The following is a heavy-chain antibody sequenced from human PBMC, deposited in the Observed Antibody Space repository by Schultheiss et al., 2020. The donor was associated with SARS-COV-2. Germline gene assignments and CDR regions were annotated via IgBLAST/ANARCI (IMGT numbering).Heavy chain of an antibody. D-gene: IGHD3-22*01. CDR2: INSDGSST. J-gene: IGHJ4*02. CDR1: GFSSSTNG. V-gene: IGHV3-74*01. CDR3: ARGIDYYDSSGYSDY. Sequence: GGSLRLSCAASGFSSSTNGMRWVRQAPGKGLVWVSRINSDGSSTSYADSVKGRFTISRDNAKNTLYLQMNSLRAEDTAVYYCARGIDYYDSSGYSDYWGQGTLVTVSS.